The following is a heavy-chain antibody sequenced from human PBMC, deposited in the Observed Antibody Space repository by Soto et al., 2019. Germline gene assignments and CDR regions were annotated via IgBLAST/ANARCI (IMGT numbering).Heavy chain of an antibody. Sequence: ASVKVSCKASGYTFTSYGISWVRQAPGQGLEWMGWISAYNGNTNYAQKLQGRVTMTTDTSTSTAYMELRSLRSDDTAVYYCARECITIFGVVNPFDYWGQGTLVTVSS. V-gene: IGHV1-18*01. CDR1: GYTFTSYG. CDR2: ISAYNGNT. D-gene: IGHD3-3*01. CDR3: ARECITIFGVVNPFDY. J-gene: IGHJ4*02.